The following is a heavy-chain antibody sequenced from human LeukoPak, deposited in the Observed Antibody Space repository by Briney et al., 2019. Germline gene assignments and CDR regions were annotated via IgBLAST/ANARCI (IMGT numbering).Heavy chain of an antibody. CDR1: GGSVSSGSYY. Sequence: SETLSLTCTVSGGSVSSGSYYWSWIRQPPGTGLEWIGYIYYSGSTNYNPSLKSRVTISVDTSKNQFSLKLSSVTAADTAVYYCARVSYHFDYWGQGTLVTVSS. CDR2: IYYSGST. J-gene: IGHJ4*02. D-gene: IGHD3-10*01. CDR3: ARVSYHFDY. V-gene: IGHV4-61*01.